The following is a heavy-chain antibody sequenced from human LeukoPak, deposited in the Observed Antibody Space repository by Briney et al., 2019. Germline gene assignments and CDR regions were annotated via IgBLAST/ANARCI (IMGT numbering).Heavy chain of an antibody. CDR1: GFTFSSYW. V-gene: IGHV3-7*01. CDR3: AKWQLYSGNYYLDV. J-gene: IGHJ4*02. Sequence: GGSLTLSCAASGFTFSSYWMSWVRQAPGKGLEWVANIKEDGSVHYFVDSVKGRFTMSRDNAKHSLFLHMNSLRAEDSAVYYCAKWQLYSGNYYLDVWGQGTLVTVSS. D-gene: IGHD1-7*01. CDR2: IKEDGSVH.